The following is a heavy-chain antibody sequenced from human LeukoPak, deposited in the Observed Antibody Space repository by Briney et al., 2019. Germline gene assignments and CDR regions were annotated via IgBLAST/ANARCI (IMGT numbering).Heavy chain of an antibody. Sequence: SETLSLTCTVSGGSISSYYWSWIRQPPGKGLEWIGEINHSGSTNYNPSLKSRVTISVDTSKNQFSLKLSSVTAADTAVYYCARDVVSSSPFDPWGQGTLVTVSS. D-gene: IGHD6-6*01. J-gene: IGHJ5*02. CDR3: ARDVVSSSPFDP. V-gene: IGHV4-34*01. CDR1: GGSISSYY. CDR2: INHSGST.